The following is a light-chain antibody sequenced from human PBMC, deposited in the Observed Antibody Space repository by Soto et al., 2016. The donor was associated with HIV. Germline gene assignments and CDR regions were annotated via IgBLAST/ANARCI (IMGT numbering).Light chain of an antibody. J-gene: IGKJ2*01. Sequence: DIQLTQSPSFLSASVGDRVTITCRASQGISSYLAWYQQKPGKAPKLLIHIASALQSGVPSRFSGSGSGTEFTLTISSLQPEDFATYYCQQLSSHLYTFGQGTRLEIK. CDR3: QQLSSHLYT. CDR2: IAS. CDR1: QGISSY. V-gene: IGKV1-9*01.